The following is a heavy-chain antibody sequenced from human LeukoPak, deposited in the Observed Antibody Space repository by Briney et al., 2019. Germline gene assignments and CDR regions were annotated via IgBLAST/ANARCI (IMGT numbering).Heavy chain of an antibody. Sequence: SETLSLTCTVSGGSISSVSNSWGWIRQPPGKGLEWIGSLYYSGNTYYNPSLNGRDTISVDTSKNQFSLRLSSVTAADRAVYYCARQVGHTALDYWGQGSQVTVSS. V-gene: IGHV4-39*01. D-gene: IGHD5-18*01. CDR3: ARQVGHTALDY. CDR1: GGSISSVSNS. J-gene: IGHJ4*02. CDR2: LYYSGNT.